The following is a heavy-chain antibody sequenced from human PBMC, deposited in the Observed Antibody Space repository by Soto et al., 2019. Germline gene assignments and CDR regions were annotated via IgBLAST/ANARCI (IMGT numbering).Heavy chain of an antibody. CDR3: AKDRSELEFDY. CDR1: GFSFSNYG. J-gene: IGHJ4*02. V-gene: IGHV3-30*18. CDR2: ISFDGSNK. D-gene: IGHD1-1*01. Sequence: QVQLVESGGGVVQPGTSLRLSCAASGFSFSNYGMHWVRQAPGKGLEWVAEISFDGSNKFYADSVKGRFTISRDNSKNTVSLQMNSLRSEDTAVYYCAKDRSELEFDYWGQGTLATVSS.